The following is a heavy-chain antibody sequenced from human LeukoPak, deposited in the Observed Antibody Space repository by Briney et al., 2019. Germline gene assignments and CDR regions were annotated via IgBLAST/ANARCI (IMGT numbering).Heavy chain of an antibody. D-gene: IGHD3-22*01. CDR2: INSSTITI. V-gene: IGHV3-48*03. Sequence: GGSLTLSCAASGFTFSSYELNWVRQAPGKGLEWVSYINSSTITIYYADSVKGRFTISRDNAKNSLYLQMNSLRAEDTAVYYCARDPVDSSGFPYYFGYWGPGVIVTVSS. J-gene: IGHJ4*01. CDR3: ARDPVDSSGFPYYFGY. CDR1: GFTFSSYE.